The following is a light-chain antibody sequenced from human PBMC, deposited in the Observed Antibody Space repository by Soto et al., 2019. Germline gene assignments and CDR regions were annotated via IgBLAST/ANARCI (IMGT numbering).Light chain of an antibody. Sequence: QAVLTQEPSVTVCPGGTVTLTCGSNTGAVTNGHYPYWFQQKPGQAPKTLIYDTNNKHSWTPARFSGSLLGGKAALTLSGAQPEDEAEYYCLLSYKGGRPYVFGTGTKVTVL. CDR1: TGAVTNGHY. V-gene: IGLV7-46*01. J-gene: IGLJ1*01. CDR2: DTN. CDR3: LLSYKGGRPYV.